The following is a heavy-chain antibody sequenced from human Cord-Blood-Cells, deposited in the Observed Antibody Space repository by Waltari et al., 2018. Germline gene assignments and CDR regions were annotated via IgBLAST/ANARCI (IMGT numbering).Heavy chain of an antibody. D-gene: IGHD3-22*01. J-gene: IGHJ4*02. CDR1: GGSFSGYY. Sequence: QVQLQQWGAGLLKPSETLSLTCAVYGGSFSGYYWSWIRQPPGKGLEWIGEINHSGSTNYNPSLESRVTISVDTSKNQFSLKLSSVTAADTAVYYCARGLHYYDSSGYYYFDYWGQGTLVTVSS. V-gene: IGHV4-34*01. CDR3: ARGLHYYDSSGYYYFDY. CDR2: INHSGST.